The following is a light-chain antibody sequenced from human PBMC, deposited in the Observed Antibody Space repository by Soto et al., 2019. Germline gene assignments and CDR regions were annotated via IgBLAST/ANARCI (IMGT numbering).Light chain of an antibody. CDR2: KVS. Sequence: DILMTQSQLSSPVTVGQAASISCRSSQSLVHGDGNTYLSWLQQRPGQPPRLLIYKVSRRVSGVPGRFRWKWGRTEFTLKISRVGAEDVRVYYCLQGTQPPGTFGQGTKLEI. CDR3: LQGTQPPGT. J-gene: IGKJ2*01. CDR1: QSLVHGDGNTY. V-gene: IGKV2-24*01.